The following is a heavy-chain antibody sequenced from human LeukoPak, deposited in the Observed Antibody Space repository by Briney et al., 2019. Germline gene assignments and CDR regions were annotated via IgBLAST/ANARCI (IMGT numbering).Heavy chain of an antibody. CDR3: VRDGGVSGYDLLDY. D-gene: IGHD5-12*01. J-gene: IGHJ4*02. Sequence: GGSLRLSCAASGFTFSNYWMTWVRQAPGKGLERVAHINQDGSKEYYMDSVKARFTISRDNAKNSLSLQMNSLRAEDTAVYYCVRDGGVSGYDLLDYWGQGTLVTVSS. V-gene: IGHV3-7*01. CDR2: INQDGSKE. CDR1: GFTFSNYW.